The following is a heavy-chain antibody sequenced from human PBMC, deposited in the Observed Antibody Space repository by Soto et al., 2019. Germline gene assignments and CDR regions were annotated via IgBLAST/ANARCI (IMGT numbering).Heavy chain of an antibody. D-gene: IGHD6-6*01. Sequence: PSETLSLTCTVSGGSISSGDYYWSWIRQPPGKGLEWIGYIYYSGRTYYNPSLKSRVTISVDTSKNQFSLKLSSVTAADTAVYYCARERGAAQDYYYGMDVWGQGTTVT. J-gene: IGHJ6*02. CDR1: GGSISSGDYY. CDR2: IYYSGRT. V-gene: IGHV4-30-4*01. CDR3: ARERGAAQDYYYGMDV.